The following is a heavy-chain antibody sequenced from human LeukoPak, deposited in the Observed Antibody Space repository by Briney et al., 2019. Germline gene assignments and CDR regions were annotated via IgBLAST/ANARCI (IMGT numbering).Heavy chain of an antibody. CDR1: GFTFSSYA. CDR2: ISGSGGST. D-gene: IGHD2-15*01. CDR3: VKDPRPVVVVAASWFDP. V-gene: IGHV3-23*01. J-gene: IGHJ5*02. Sequence: GGSLRLSCAASGFTFSSYAMSWVRQAPGRGLEWVSAISGSGGSTYYADSVKGRFTISRDNSKNTLYLQMNSLRAEDTAVYYCVKDPRPVVVVAASWFDPWGQGTLVTVSS.